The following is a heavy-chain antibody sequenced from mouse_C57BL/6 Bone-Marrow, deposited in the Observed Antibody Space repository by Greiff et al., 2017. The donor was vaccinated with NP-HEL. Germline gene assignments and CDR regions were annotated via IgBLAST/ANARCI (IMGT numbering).Heavy chain of an antibody. J-gene: IGHJ2*01. D-gene: IGHD2-4*01. V-gene: IGHV5-6*01. CDR3: ARPIYYDYDGYYFDY. CDR2: ISSGGSYT. CDR1: GFTFSSYG. Sequence: EVQLVESGGDLVKPGGSLKLSCAASGFTFSSYGMSWVRQTPDKRLEWVATISSGGSYTYYPDSVKGRFTISRDNAKNTLYLQMSSLKSENTAMYYCARPIYYDYDGYYFDYWGQGTTLTVSS.